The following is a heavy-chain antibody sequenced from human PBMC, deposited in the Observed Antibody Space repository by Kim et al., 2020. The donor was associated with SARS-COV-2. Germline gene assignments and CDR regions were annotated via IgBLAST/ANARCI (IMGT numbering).Heavy chain of an antibody. J-gene: IGHJ3*02. CDR2: INHSGST. CDR3: ADGSELFAFDI. Sequence: SETLSLTCAVYGGSFSGYYWSWIRQPPGKGLEWIGEINHSGSTNYNPSLKSRVTISVDTSKNQFSLKLSSVTAADTAVYYCADGSELFAFDIWGQGTMVTVSS. D-gene: IGHD3-10*01. V-gene: IGHV4-34*01. CDR1: GGSFSGYY.